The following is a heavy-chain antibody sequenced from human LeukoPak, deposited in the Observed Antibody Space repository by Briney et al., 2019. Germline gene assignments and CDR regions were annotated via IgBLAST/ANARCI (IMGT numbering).Heavy chain of an antibody. V-gene: IGHV4-4*07. Sequence: SETLSLTCTVSGGSISGFYWTWIRQPAGKGLEWIGRVFSSGNTNYNPSLKNRVTMSVNTSRNQFSLRLNSVTAADTAVYYCAAHTATDSRGRWFDPWGQGTLVTVSS. CDR1: GGSISGFY. D-gene: IGHD3-10*01. J-gene: IGHJ5*02. CDR2: VFSSGNT. CDR3: AAHTATDSRGRWFDP.